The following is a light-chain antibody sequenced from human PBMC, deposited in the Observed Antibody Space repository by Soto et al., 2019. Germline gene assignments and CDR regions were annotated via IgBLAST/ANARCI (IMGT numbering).Light chain of an antibody. V-gene: IGKV1-39*01. CDR3: QQSYSAPLT. CDR2: AAS. CDR1: ENINTY. Sequence: IQMTQSPPSLSASVGDRVTITCRTSENINTYLNWYQQKPGKAPKLLIYAASSLQSGVPSRFSGSGSGTDFTLTISTLQPEDFAAYYCQQSYSAPLTFGPGTKVDSK. J-gene: IGKJ3*01.